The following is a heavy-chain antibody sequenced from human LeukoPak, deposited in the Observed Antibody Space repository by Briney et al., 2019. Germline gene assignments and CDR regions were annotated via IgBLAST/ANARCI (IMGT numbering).Heavy chain of an antibody. CDR1: GGSISSHH. J-gene: IGHJ4*02. CDR2: IYYSGST. CDR3: AIGRIQLWPLVDY. Sequence: PSETLSLTCTVSGGSISSHHWSWIRQPPGKGLEWIGYIYYSGSTNYNPSLKSRVTISVDTSKNQFSLKLSSVTAADTAVYYCAIGRIQLWPLVDYWGQGTLVTVSS. V-gene: IGHV4-59*11. D-gene: IGHD5-18*01.